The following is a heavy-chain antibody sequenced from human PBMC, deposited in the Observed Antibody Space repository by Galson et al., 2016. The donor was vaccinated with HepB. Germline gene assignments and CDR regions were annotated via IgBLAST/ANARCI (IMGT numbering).Heavy chain of an antibody. D-gene: IGHD3-22*01. V-gene: IGHV1-46*01. CDR2: LNPSGGTS. J-gene: IGHJ4*02. CDR3: ARSGSGYYVDY. Sequence: SVKVSCKASGYTFTSYYIHWVRQAPGQGLEWMGILNPSGGTSTNAQKFQGRVTMTRDTSTSTVYMELSSLRSEDTAVYYCARSGSGYYVDYWGQGTLVTGSS. CDR1: GYTFTSYY.